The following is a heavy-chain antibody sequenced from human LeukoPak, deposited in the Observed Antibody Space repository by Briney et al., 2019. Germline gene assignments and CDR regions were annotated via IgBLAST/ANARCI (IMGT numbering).Heavy chain of an antibody. D-gene: IGHD2-15*01. CDR2: FYTSGTT. CDR3: ARSELSCSGGSCPTRYAFDI. J-gene: IGHJ3*02. CDR1: GVSISSDSYY. Sequence: PSQTLSLTRTVSGVSISSDSYYWSWIRQPARKGLEWIGRFYTSGTTNYNPSLKSRVTISVDTSKNQFSLKLRSVTAADTALYYCARSELSCSGGSCPTRYAFDIWGQGTVVTASS. V-gene: IGHV4-61*02.